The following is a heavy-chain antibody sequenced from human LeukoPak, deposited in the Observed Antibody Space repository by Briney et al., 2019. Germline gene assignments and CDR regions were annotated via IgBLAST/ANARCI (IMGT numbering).Heavy chain of an antibody. Sequence: GGSLRLSCAASGFTFSSYWMHWVRQVPGKGLTWVSRINGDGSSTGYADSVKGRFTISRDNAKNSLYLQMNSLRAEDTAVYYCARSRTNDALEQQLVDWFDPWGQGTLVTVSS. J-gene: IGHJ5*02. V-gene: IGHV3-74*01. D-gene: IGHD6-13*01. CDR3: ARSRTNDALEQQLVDWFDP. CDR2: INGDGSST. CDR1: GFTFSSYW.